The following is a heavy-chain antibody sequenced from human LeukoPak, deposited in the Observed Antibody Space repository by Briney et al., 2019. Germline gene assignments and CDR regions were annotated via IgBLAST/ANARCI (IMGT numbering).Heavy chain of an antibody. D-gene: IGHD6-6*01. CDR1: VYSFTSDW. Sequence: GESLKISCKGSVYSFTSDWIGCVRQMPGKGLEWMGIIYPGDSDTRYSPSFQGQVTISAEKSISTAYLQWSSLKASDTAMYYCANSYSISSFDYWGQGTLVTVSS. J-gene: IGHJ4*02. CDR2: IYPGDSDT. V-gene: IGHV5-51*01. CDR3: ANSYSISSFDY.